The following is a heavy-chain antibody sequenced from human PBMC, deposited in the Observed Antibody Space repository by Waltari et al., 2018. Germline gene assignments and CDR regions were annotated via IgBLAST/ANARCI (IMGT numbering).Heavy chain of an antibody. Sequence: EVQLVESGGGLVQPGGSLRLSCAASGFSFSSYWMTWVRQTPGEGMEWVAKIKKDGSEQNYLDSVKGRFTISRDNANNSLHLQMHSLRAEDTAVYSCARESSSFSNYISYGMDVWGQGTTVTVAS. CDR3: ARESSSFSNYISYGMDV. CDR2: IKKDGSEQ. CDR1: GFSFSSYW. J-gene: IGHJ6*02. V-gene: IGHV3-7*01. D-gene: IGHD4-4*01.